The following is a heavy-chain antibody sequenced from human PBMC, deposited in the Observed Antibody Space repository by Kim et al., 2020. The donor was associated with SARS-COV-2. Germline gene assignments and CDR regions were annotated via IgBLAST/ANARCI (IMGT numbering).Heavy chain of an antibody. V-gene: IGHV4-39*01. CDR3: VEVLIINDNYYGIDL. CDR1: GGPVGSDTYH. Sequence: SETLSLTCTVSGGPVGSDTYHWGWIRQPPGKGLQWIGIFSFGGTTYSNPSLKSRVTISADGSDNGFSLKLNSVTAADSGVYYCVEVLIINDNYYGIDLWGQGTTVTVSS. D-gene: IGHD2-8*02. CDR2: FSFGGTT. J-gene: IGHJ6*02.